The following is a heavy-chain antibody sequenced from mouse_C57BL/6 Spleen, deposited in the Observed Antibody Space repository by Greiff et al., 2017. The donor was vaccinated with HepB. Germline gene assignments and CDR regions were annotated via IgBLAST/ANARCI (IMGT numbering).Heavy chain of an antibody. CDR2: IYPGDGDT. Sequence: QVQLQQSGPELVKPGASVKISCKASGYAFSSSWMNWVKQRPGKGLEWIGRIYPGDGDTNYNGKFKGKATLTADKSSSTAYMQLSSLTSEDSAVYFCARTSVTTVVNYFDYWGQGTTLTVSS. J-gene: IGHJ2*01. V-gene: IGHV1-82*01. CDR3: ARTSVTTVVNYFDY. D-gene: IGHD1-1*01. CDR1: GYAFSSSW.